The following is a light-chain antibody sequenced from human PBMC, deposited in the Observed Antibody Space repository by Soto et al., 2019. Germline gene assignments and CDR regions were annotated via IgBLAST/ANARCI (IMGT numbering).Light chain of an antibody. CDR3: KSYAGSNTYV. CDR2: EVV. Sequence: SGLTQPPSASGSPGQSVTISCTGTKSDIGVYDFVSWYQHHPGKAPRLIVYEVVQRPSGVPDRFSGSKSGNTASLTVSGLQAADEADYFCKSYAGSNTYVFGSSIKVTVL. CDR1: KSDIGVYDF. V-gene: IGLV2-8*01. J-gene: IGLJ1*01.